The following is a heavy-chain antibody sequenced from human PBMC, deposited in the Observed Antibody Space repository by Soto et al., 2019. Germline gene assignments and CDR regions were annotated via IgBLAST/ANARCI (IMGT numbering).Heavy chain of an antibody. D-gene: IGHD1-26*01. CDR2: ISYDGSYQ. V-gene: IGHV3-30*18. CDR1: GFAFNKFG. CDR3: AKGGEVGGVLGDH. Sequence: QVQLVESGGGVVQPGTSLRLSCEASGFAFNKFGMHWVRQAPGKGLEWVAFISYDGSYQYYADSVQGRLTITRDNSMKTLNMELKSLRREDKAVYYCAKGGEVGGVLGDHWGQGTLVTVSS. J-gene: IGHJ4*02.